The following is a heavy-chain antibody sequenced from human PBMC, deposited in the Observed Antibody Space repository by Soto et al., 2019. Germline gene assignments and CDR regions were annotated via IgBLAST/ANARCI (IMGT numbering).Heavy chain of an antibody. J-gene: IGHJ4*02. V-gene: IGHV4-39*01. CDR1: GGSISSSNYY. Sequence: SETLSLTCTVSGGSISSSNYYWGWILQPPGKGLEWIVTIYYSGSTYYNPSLKSRVSISVDTSKNQFSLRLSSMTASDTAVYYCARLRQGYYGSGSYFNAPFDYWGQGTLVTVSS. D-gene: IGHD3-10*01. CDR3: ARLRQGYYGSGSYFNAPFDY. CDR2: IYYSGST.